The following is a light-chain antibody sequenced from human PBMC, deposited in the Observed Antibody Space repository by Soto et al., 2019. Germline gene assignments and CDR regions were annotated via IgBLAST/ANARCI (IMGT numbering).Light chain of an antibody. J-gene: IGKJ1*01. CDR1: QSVSSSY. V-gene: IGKV3-20*01. CDR2: GAS. Sequence: EIVLTQSPGTLSLSPGERATLSCRASQSVSSSYLAWYQQKPGQAPRLLIYGASSRATGIPDRFSGSGSGTDFTLTISRLEPEDVAVYYCQHYSRTLPWTFGQGTKVEIK. CDR3: QHYSRTLPWT.